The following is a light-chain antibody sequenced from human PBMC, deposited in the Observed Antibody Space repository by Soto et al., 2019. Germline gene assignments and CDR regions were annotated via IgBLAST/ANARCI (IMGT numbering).Light chain of an antibody. V-gene: IGLV2-8*01. Sequence: QSALTQPPSASGSPGQSVTISCTGTSSDVGGYNFVSWYQQHPGKAPKFMIYEVTKRPSGVPDRFSGSKSGNTASLTVSGLQAEDEADYYCSSYAGSNNLIFGGGTKLTDL. CDR2: EVT. J-gene: IGLJ2*01. CDR3: SSYAGSNNLI. CDR1: SSDVGGYNF.